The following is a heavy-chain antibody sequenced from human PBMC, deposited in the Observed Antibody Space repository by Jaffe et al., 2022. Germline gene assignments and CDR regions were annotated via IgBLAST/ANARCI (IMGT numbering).Heavy chain of an antibody. J-gene: IGHJ4*02. V-gene: IGHV1-18*01. D-gene: IGHD3-16*02. CDR1: GYTFTSYG. CDR2: ISAYNGNT. Sequence: QVQLVQSGAEVKKPGASVKVSCKASGYTFTSYGISWVRQAPGQGLEWMGWISAYNGNTNYAQKLQGRVTMTTDTSTSTAYMELRSLRSDDTAVYYCARDTSLDTYYDYIWGSYRSRGPYYFDYWGQGTLVTVSS. CDR3: ARDTSLDTYYDYIWGSYRSRGPYYFDY.